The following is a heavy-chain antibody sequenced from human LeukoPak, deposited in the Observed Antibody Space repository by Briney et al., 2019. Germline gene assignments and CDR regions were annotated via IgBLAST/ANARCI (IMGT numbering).Heavy chain of an antibody. J-gene: IGHJ4*02. CDR1: GFTFSSYG. V-gene: IGHV3-48*04. D-gene: IGHD4-17*01. CDR2: ISSSGSTI. CDR3: ARDRDYGDYEGGDY. Sequence: GGSLRLSCTASGFTFSSYGMHWVRQAPGKGLEWVSYISSSGSTIYYADSVKGRFTISRDNAKNSLYLQMNSLRAEDTAVYYCARDRDYGDYEGGDYWGQGTLVTVSS.